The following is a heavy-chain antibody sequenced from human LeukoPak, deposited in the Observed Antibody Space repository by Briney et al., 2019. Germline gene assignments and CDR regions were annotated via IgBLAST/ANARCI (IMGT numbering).Heavy chain of an antibody. Sequence: PSETLSLTCTVSGGSISSYYWSWIRQPPGKGLEWIGYIYYSGSTNYNPSLKSRVTISVDTSKNQFSLKLSSVTAADTAVYYCARGGVVVPAAIGSYYMDAWGKGTTVTVSS. V-gene: IGHV4-59*01. CDR2: IYYSGST. J-gene: IGHJ6*03. D-gene: IGHD2-2*01. CDR3: ARGGVVVPAAIGSYYMDA. CDR1: GGSISSYY.